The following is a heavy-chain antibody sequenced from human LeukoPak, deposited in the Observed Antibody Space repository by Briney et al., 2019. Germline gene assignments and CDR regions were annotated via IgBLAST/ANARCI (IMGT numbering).Heavy chain of an antibody. Sequence: GGSLRLSCAASGLTFSSYGMHWVRQAPGKGLEWVAVIWYDGSNKYYADSVKGRFTISRDNSKNTLYLQMNSLRAEDTAVYYCARDRIAAAGTPYYYYYGMDVWGQGTTVTVSS. V-gene: IGHV3-33*01. D-gene: IGHD6-13*01. CDR2: IWYDGSNK. CDR1: GLTFSSYG. CDR3: ARDRIAAAGTPYYYYYGMDV. J-gene: IGHJ6*02.